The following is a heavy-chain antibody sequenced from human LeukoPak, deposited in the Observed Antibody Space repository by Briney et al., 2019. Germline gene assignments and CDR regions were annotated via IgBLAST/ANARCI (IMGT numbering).Heavy chain of an antibody. Sequence: PGGSLRLSCAASKFTFSSYGMNWVRQAPGKGLEWVSYISSSGSTIYYADSVKGRFTISRDNTKRSLYLPMDSLRAEDTAVYYCARPKLGYCSSVTCSAPNYYFDYWGQGTLVTVSS. CDR1: KFTFSSYG. D-gene: IGHD2-2*01. V-gene: IGHV3-48*01. CDR3: ARPKLGYCSSVTCSAPNYYFDY. J-gene: IGHJ4*02. CDR2: ISSSGSTI.